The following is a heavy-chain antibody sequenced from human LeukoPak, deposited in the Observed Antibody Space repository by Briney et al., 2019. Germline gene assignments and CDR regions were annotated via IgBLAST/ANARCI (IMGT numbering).Heavy chain of an antibody. CDR1: GYTFTNYL. V-gene: IGHV5-51*01. J-gene: IGHJ4*02. D-gene: IGHD2-21*01. CDR3: ARRYDNTGYSDY. CDR2: FYPANSDT. Sequence: LGESLKISSKGSGYTFTNYLIAWVRQMPGKGLEWVGIFYPANSDTRYSPSFQGQVTMSADKSINTAYLQWSSLKASDTAMYYCARRYDNTGYSDYWGQGTLVTVSS.